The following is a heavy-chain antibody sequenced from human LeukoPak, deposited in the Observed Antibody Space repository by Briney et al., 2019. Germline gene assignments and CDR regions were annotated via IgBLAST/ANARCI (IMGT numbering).Heavy chain of an antibody. Sequence: GGSLRLSCAASGFTFSSYSMNWVRQAPGKGLEWVSYISSSNSTIYYADSVKGRFTISRDNAKNSLYLQMNSLRAEDTALYYCAKDIGLIVGADYFDYWGQGTLVTVSS. CDR1: GFTFSSYS. V-gene: IGHV3-48*01. CDR2: ISSSNSTI. D-gene: IGHD1-26*01. J-gene: IGHJ4*02. CDR3: AKDIGLIVGADYFDY.